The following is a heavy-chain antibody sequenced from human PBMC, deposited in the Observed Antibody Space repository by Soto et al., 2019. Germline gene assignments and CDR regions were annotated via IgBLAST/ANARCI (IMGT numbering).Heavy chain of an antibody. J-gene: IGHJ3*02. CDR3: AKGNSWSPALVLDI. CDR2: ISGSGGST. Sequence: GGSLRLSCAASGFIFSSYAMNWVRQAPGKGLEWVSAISGSGGSTYYADSVKGRFTISRDSSKNTLYLQMNSLRAEDTAVYYCAKGNSWSPALVLDIWGQGTMVTVSS. D-gene: IGHD1-7*01. V-gene: IGHV3-23*01. CDR1: GFIFSSYA.